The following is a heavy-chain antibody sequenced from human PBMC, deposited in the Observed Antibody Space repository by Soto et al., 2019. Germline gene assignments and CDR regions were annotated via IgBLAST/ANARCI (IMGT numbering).Heavy chain of an antibody. J-gene: IGHJ4*02. CDR1: GFTFGSNW. CDR3: ATLEWESSGYADY. V-gene: IGHV3-7*03. CDR2: IKRDGSEK. Sequence: GSLRLSCAASGFTFGSNWMSWVRQAPGKGLEWVANIKRDGSEKYYVDSVKGRFTISRDNAKNTLYLQMNSLRADDTAVYYCATLEWESSGYADYWGQGTQVTVSS. D-gene: IGHD5-12*01.